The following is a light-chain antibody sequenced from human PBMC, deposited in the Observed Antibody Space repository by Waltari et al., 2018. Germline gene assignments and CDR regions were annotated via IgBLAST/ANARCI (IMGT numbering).Light chain of an antibody. CDR1: AGPVTSGNY. J-gene: IGLJ3*02. CDR2: STT. CDR3: LLYDGSDQV. V-gene: IGLV7-43*01. Sequence: QTVVTQEPSLTVSPGGAVTPTFASIAGPVTSGNYPNWIQQKPGQVPRSLIHSTTNRHSWTPARFSGPLLGGKAALTLSGVQPEDEAEYYCLLYDGSDQVFGGGTKLTVL.